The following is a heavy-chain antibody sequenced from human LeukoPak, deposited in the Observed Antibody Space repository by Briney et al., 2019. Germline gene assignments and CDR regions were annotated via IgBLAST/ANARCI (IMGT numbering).Heavy chain of an antibody. D-gene: IGHD2-21*02. J-gene: IGHJ6*03. CDR3: AREEVTSSNYYYYYMDV. V-gene: IGHV4-39*02. CDR1: GGSISSSPYY. Sequence: PSETLSLTCTVSGGSISSSPYYWGWIRQPPGKGLEWIGSENIYYTGRTYYKPSLKSRLTISVDTSRKQFSLKLSSVTAADTAVYYCAREEVTSSNYYYYYMDVWGKGTTVTVSS. CDR2: ENIYYTGRT.